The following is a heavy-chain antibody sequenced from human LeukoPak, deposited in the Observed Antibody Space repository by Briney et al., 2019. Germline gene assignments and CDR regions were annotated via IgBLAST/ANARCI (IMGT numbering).Heavy chain of an antibody. CDR2: IYHSGST. J-gene: IGHJ5*02. CDR1: GYSISSGYY. Sequence: PSETLSLTCAVSGYSISSGYYWGWIRQPPGKGLEWIGSIYHSGSTYYNPSLKGRVTISVDTSKNQFSLKLSSVTAADTAVYYCARHMVTLNWFDPWGQGTLVTVSS. CDR3: ARHMVTLNWFDP. D-gene: IGHD2-21*02. V-gene: IGHV4-38-2*01.